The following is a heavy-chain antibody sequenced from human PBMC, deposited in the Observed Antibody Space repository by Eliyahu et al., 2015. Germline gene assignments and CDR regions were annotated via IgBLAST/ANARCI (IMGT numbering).Heavy chain of an antibody. J-gene: IGHJ4*02. CDR1: GYTLSTYV. CDR2: ISRVDT. D-gene: IGHD1-1*01. CDR3: ARVGVTGYYFDY. V-gene: IGHV1-18*01. Sequence: QVQLVQSGVEVKKPGASXKVSCXXSGYTLSTYVMGWVRQAPGQGXEWMGWISRVDTRYAQKLRGRIDMTTDTSTSTTYMELRSLTSDDTAVYYCARVGVTGYYFDYWGQGTLVTVSS.